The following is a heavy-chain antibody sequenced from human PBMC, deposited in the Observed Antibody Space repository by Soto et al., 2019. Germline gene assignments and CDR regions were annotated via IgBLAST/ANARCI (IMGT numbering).Heavy chain of an antibody. J-gene: IGHJ4*02. CDR1: GFTFSSYA. D-gene: IGHD6-19*01. Sequence: EVQLLESGGGLVQPGGSLRLSCAASGFTFSSYAMSWVRQAPGKGLEWVSAISGSGGSTYYADSVKGRFTISRDNSKNTLYLQMNSLRAEDTAVYYCAKDVSRRIAVAGTVGGDYWGQGTLDTVSS. CDR2: ISGSGGST. V-gene: IGHV3-23*01. CDR3: AKDVSRRIAVAGTVGGDY.